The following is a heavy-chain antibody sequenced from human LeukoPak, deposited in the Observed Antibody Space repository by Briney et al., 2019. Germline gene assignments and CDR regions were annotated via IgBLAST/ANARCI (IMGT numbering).Heavy chain of an antibody. CDR3: ARGHESSGRTDDAFDI. Sequence: ASVKVSCKASGYTFSDYYIHWVRQAPGQGLEWMGRINPNSGDTKYAPKCQCRVTIASDTSIRTAFMALRSVTSDDTAVYYCARGHESSGRTDDAFDIWGQGTMVTVSS. D-gene: IGHD3-22*01. CDR2: INPNSGDT. V-gene: IGHV1-2*06. CDR1: GYTFSDYY. J-gene: IGHJ3*02.